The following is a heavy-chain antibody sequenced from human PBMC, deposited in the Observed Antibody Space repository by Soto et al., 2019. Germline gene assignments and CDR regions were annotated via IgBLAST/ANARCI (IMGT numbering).Heavy chain of an antibody. Sequence: QVQLQESGPGLVKPSQTLSLTCTVSGCSISRSGYFWSWIRQHPGKGLEWIGYIYDSGSTYYNPSLKSRVSLSVDTSKNQFSLNLTSVTAADTAMYYCAISSRSYFDYWGQGTLVTVSS. CDR2: IYDSGST. J-gene: IGHJ4*02. CDR1: GCSISRSGYF. CDR3: AISSRSYFDY. V-gene: IGHV4-31*03.